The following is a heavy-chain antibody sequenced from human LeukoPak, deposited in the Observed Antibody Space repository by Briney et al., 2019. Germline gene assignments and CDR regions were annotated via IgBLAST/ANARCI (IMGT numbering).Heavy chain of an antibody. J-gene: IGHJ4*02. CDR3: ANVPRSTVSY. D-gene: IGHD2-15*01. CDR1: GFSFTTNW. CDR2: LNEDGAVK. Sequence: GGSLRLSCAASGFSFTTNWMHWVRQTPGKRLEWVAELNEDGAVKYYVDSVKGRFTISRDNAKNSLYLQMNRLRAEDTGVYFCANVPRSTVSYWGRGTLVTVSS. V-gene: IGHV3-7*01.